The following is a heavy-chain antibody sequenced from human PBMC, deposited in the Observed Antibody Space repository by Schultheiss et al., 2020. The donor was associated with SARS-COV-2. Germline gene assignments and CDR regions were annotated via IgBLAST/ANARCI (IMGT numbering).Heavy chain of an antibody. J-gene: IGHJ6*03. V-gene: IGHV3-48*04. CDR1: GFTFSSYS. CDR2: ISSSSSTI. CDR3: ARGGYCSSTSCLPWLYYYSYYYMDV. Sequence: GESLKISCAASGFTFSSYSMNWVRQAPGKGLEWVSYISSSSSTIYYADSVKGRFTISRDNAKNSLYLQMNSLRAEDTAVYYCARGGYCSSTSCLPWLYYYSYYYMDVWGKGTTVTVAS. D-gene: IGHD2-2*01.